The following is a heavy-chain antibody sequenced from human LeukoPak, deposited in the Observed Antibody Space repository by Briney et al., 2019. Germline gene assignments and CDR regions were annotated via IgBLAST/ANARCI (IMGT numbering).Heavy chain of an antibody. V-gene: IGHV1-8*03. CDR2: MNPNSGNT. Sequence: ASVKVSCKASGYTFTSYDINWVRQATGQGLEWMGWMNPNSGNTGYAQKFQGRVTITRNTSISTAYMELSSLRSEDTAVYYCARLGENGLLTGYFYPWGQGTLVTVSS. CDR3: ARLGENGLLTGYFYP. CDR1: GYTFTSYD. D-gene: IGHD3-9*01. J-gene: IGHJ5*02.